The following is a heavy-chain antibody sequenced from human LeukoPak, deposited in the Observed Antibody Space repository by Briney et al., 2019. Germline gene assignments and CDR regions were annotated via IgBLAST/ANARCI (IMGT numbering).Heavy chain of an antibody. CDR3: ARGGDGSSWGTFDY. CDR1: GFTFSSYG. Sequence: GGSLRLSCEASGFTFSSYGIHWVRQAPGKGLEWVAVIWSDGSNKYYADSVKGRFTISRDNSKDTLYLQLNSLRAEDTAVYYCARGGDGSSWGTFDYWGQGTLVTVSS. CDR2: IWSDGSNK. J-gene: IGHJ4*02. V-gene: IGHV3-33*01. D-gene: IGHD5-24*01.